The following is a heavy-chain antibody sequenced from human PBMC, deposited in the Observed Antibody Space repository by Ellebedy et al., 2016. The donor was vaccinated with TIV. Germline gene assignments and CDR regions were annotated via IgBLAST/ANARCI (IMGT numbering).Heavy chain of an antibody. CDR3: ARGPDWLLLGTGDYYYGMDV. V-gene: IGHV1-46*01. D-gene: IGHD3/OR15-3a*01. Sequence: AASVKVSCKASGYTFTSYYMHWVRQAPGQGLEWMGIINPSGGSTSYAQKFQGRVTMTRDTSTSTVYMELSSLRSEDTAVYYCARGPDWLLLGTGDYYYGMDVWGQGTTVTVSS. J-gene: IGHJ6*02. CDR2: INPSGGST. CDR1: GYTFTSYY.